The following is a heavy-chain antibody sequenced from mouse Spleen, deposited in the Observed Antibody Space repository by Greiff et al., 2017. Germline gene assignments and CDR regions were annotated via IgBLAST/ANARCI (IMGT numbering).Heavy chain of an antibody. V-gene: IGHV5-6-2*01. CDR1: GFTFSSYY. Sequence: EVKLMESGGGLVKLGGSLKLSCAASGFTFSSYYMSWVRQTPEKRLELVAAINSNGGSTYYPDTVKGRFTISRDNAKNTLYLQMSSLKSEDTALYYCARQDRDYAMDYWGQGTSVTVSS. CDR2: INSNGGST. J-gene: IGHJ4*01. CDR3: ARQDRDYAMDY.